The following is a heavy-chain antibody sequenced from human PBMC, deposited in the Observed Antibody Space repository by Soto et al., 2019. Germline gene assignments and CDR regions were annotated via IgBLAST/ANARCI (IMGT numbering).Heavy chain of an antibody. V-gene: IGHV3-23*01. Sequence: PGGSLRLSCAASGFTFSSCAMSWVRQAPGKGLEWVSGIGGSGDDTEYTDSVKGRFTISRDNSKNTLYLQMNSLRAEDTAVYYCARAGGSSWYRGAYFDYWGQGALVTVSS. J-gene: IGHJ4*02. CDR1: GFTFSSCA. D-gene: IGHD6-13*01. CDR2: IGGSGDDT. CDR3: ARAGGSSWYRGAYFDY.